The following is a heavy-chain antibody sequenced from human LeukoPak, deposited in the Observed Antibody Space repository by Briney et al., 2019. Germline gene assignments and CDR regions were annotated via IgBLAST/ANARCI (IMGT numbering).Heavy chain of an antibody. CDR3: AKDGGFYGSGSPYYMDV. J-gene: IGHJ6*03. CDR2: IRYDGSNK. CDR1: GFTFSSYW. D-gene: IGHD3-10*01. Sequence: PGGSLRLSCAASGFTFSSYWMHWVRQAPGKGLEWVAFIRYDGSNKYYADSVKGRFTISRDNSKNTLYLQMNSLRAEDTAVYYCAKDGGFYGSGSPYYMDVWGKGTTVTISS. V-gene: IGHV3-30*02.